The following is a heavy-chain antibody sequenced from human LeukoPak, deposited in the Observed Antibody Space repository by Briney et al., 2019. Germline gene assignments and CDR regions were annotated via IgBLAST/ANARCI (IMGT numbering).Heavy chain of an antibody. CDR1: GGTFSSYA. CDR2: IIPIFGTA. D-gene: IGHD2-21*02. V-gene: IGHV1-69*05. CDR3: ARNCGGDCHFDY. Sequence: SVKVSCKASGGTFSSYAISWVRQAPGQGLEWMGRIIPIFGTANYAQKFQGRVTITTDESTSTDYMELSSLRSEDTAVYYCARNCGGDCHFDYWGQGTLVTVSS. J-gene: IGHJ4*02.